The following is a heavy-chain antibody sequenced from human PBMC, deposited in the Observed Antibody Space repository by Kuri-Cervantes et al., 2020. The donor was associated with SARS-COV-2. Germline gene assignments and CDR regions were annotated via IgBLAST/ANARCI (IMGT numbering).Heavy chain of an antibody. V-gene: IGHV1-24*01. CDR3: ATHDYSNYEEYWFDP. D-gene: IGHD4-11*01. CDR2: FGPEDGET. J-gene: IGHJ5*02. CDR1: GYTLTELS. Sequence: ASVKVSCKVSGYTLTELSMHWVRQAPGKGLEWMGGFGPEDGETIYAQKFQGRVTMTEDTSTDTAYMELSSLRSEDTAVCYCATHDYSNYEEYWFDPWGQGTLVTVSS.